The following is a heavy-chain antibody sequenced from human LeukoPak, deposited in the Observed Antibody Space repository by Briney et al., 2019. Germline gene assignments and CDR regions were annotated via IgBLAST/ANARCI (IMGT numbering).Heavy chain of an antibody. CDR3: ARGASRTDNRGVYFDY. CDR2: INHSGST. D-gene: IGHD3-10*01. V-gene: IGHV4-34*01. CDR1: GGSFSGYY. Sequence: SETLSLTCAVYGGSFSGYYWSWIRQLPGKGLEWIGEINHSGSTNYNPSLKSRVTISVDTSKNQFSLKLSSVTAADTAVYYCARGASRTDNRGVYFDYWGQGTLVTVSS. J-gene: IGHJ4*02.